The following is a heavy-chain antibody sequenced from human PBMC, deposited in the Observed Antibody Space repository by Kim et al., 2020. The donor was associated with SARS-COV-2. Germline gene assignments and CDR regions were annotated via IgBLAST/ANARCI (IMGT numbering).Heavy chain of an antibody. J-gene: IGHJ6*03. D-gene: IGHD3-3*01. CDR1: GFTFSSYA. Sequence: GGSLRLSCAASGFTFSSYAMHWVRQAPGKGLEWVAVISYDGSNKYYADSVKGRFTISRDNSKNTLYLQMNSLRAEDTAVYYCARDGYDFWSGFSTRYYYYYFMDVWGKGTTVTVSS. V-gene: IGHV3-30-3*01. CDR2: ISYDGSNK. CDR3: ARDGYDFWSGFSTRYYYYYFMDV.